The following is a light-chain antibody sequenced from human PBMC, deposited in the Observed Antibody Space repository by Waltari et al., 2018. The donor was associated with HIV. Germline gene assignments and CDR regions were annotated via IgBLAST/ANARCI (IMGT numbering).Light chain of an antibody. CDR1: QSVLYSSNNKNY. CDR2: WAS. J-gene: IGKJ2*01. CDR3: QQYYGSPYT. V-gene: IGKV4-1*01. Sequence: IVMTQSPDSLAVSLGERATLNCKSRQSVLYSSNNKNYLAWYQQKPGQPPKLLIFWASTRESGVPDRFSGSGSGTDFTLTISSLQAEDVAVYYCQQYYGSPYTFGQGTKLE.